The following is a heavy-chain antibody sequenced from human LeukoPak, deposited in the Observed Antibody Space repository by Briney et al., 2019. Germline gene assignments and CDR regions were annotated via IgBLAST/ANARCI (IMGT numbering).Heavy chain of an antibody. CDR2: ISAYNGNT. J-gene: IGHJ4*02. V-gene: IGHV1-18*01. Sequence: GASVKVSCKASGYTFTSYGISWVRQAPGQGLEWMGWISAYNGNTNYAQKLQGRVTMTTDTSTSTAYMELRSLRSDDTAVYYCARDSGSRYDSSEEVDYWGQGTLVTVSS. CDR3: ARDSGSRYDSSEEVDY. CDR1: GYTFTSYG. D-gene: IGHD3-22*01.